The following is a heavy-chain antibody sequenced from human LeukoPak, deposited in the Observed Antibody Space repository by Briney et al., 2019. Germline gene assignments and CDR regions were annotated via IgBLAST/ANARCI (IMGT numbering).Heavy chain of an antibody. CDR3: ARMARGVIIAQRYYYYYYMDV. Sequence: SETLSLTCAVYGGSFSGYYWSWIRQPPGKGLEWIGEINHSGSTNYNPSLKSRVTISVDTSKNQFSLKLSSVTAADTAVYYCARMARGVIIAQRYYYYYYMDVWGKGTTVTISS. CDR1: GGSFSGYY. V-gene: IGHV4-34*01. J-gene: IGHJ6*03. D-gene: IGHD3-10*01. CDR2: INHSGST.